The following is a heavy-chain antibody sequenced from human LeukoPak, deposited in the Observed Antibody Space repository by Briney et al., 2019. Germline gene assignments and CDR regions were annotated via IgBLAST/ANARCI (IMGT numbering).Heavy chain of an antibody. CDR2: IKSKGDDETT. D-gene: IGHD3-10*01. V-gene: IGHV3-15*01. Sequence: PGGSLRLSCAASGFTFTNAWMSWVRQAPGKGLEWVGRIKSKGDDETTGYGAPVKGRFTMSRDDSRATLYLQMNSLKAEDTAVYYCTTDLGITMIRGVIVYWGQGALVTVSS. CDR3: TTDLGITMIRGVIVY. J-gene: IGHJ4*02. CDR1: GFTFTNAW.